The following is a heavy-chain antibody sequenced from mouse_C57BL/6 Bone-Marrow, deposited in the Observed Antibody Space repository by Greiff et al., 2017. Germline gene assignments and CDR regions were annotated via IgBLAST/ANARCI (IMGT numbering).Heavy chain of an antibody. V-gene: IGHV1-50*01. CDR2: IDPSDSYT. J-gene: IGHJ1*03. D-gene: IGHD1-1*01. CDR1: GYTFTSYW. CDR3: AGDIYDLGYFDV. Sequence: QVQLQQPGAELVKPGASVKLSCKASGYTFTSYWMQWVKQRPGQGLEWIGEIDPSDSYTNYNQKFKGKATLTVDTSSSTAYMQLSSLTSEDSAVYYCAGDIYDLGYFDVWGTGTTVTVSS.